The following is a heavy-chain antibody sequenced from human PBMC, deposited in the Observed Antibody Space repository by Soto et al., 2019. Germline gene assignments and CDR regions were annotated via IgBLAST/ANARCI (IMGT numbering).Heavy chain of an antibody. CDR1: GGTFSSYA. V-gene: IGHV1-69*01. CDR2: IIPMFGVG. J-gene: IGHJ6*02. D-gene: IGHD3-10*01. CDR3: ARSYKNQYFYAFDV. Sequence: QVQLVQSGAEVKKPGSSVKVSCKGSGGTFSSYAVNWVRQAPGQGLEWMGGIIPMFGVGNYAQNFQGRVTITADESTTTDYMELRTLRSKDTAVYYCARSYKNQYFYAFDVWGQGTTVTVS.